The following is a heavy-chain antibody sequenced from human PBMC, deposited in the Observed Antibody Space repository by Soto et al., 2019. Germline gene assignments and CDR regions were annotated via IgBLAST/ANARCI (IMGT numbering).Heavy chain of an antibody. Sequence: GGSLRLSCAASGFTFGSYEMNWVRQAPGKGLEWVSYISSSGSSIYYEDSVKGRFTISRDNAKNSLYLQMNSLRAEDTAVYYCAREERNDAFDIWGPGTMVTVSS. CDR1: GFTFGSYE. J-gene: IGHJ3*02. V-gene: IGHV3-48*03. CDR3: AREERNDAFDI. CDR2: ISSSGSSI. D-gene: IGHD1-1*01.